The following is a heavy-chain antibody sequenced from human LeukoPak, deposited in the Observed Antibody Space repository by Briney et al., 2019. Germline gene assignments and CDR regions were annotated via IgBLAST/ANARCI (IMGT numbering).Heavy chain of an antibody. V-gene: IGHV4-34*01. CDR2: INHSGST. Sequence: SETLSLTCAVYGGSFSGYYLSWIRQPPGKGLEWIGEINHSGSTNYDPSLKSRVTISVDTSKNQFSLKLSSVTAADTAVYYCARALRVVVARYYYYMDVWGKGTTDTVSS. CDR3: ARALRVVVARYYYYMDV. CDR1: GGSFSGYY. J-gene: IGHJ6*03. D-gene: IGHD2-15*01.